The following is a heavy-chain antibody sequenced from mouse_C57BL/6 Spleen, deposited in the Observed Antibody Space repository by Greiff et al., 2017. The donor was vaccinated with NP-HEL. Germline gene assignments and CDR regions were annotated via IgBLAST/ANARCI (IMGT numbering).Heavy chain of an antibody. CDR3: ARSGGVTALFDY. CDR2: ISSGSSTI. V-gene: IGHV5-17*01. Sequence: DVKLVESGGGLVKPGGSLKLSCAASGFTFSDYGMHWVRQAPEKGLEWVAYISSGSSTIYYADTVKGRFTISRDNAKNTLFLQMTSLRSEDTAMYYCARSGGVTALFDYWGQGTTLTVSS. D-gene: IGHD2-2*01. J-gene: IGHJ2*01. CDR1: GFTFSDYG.